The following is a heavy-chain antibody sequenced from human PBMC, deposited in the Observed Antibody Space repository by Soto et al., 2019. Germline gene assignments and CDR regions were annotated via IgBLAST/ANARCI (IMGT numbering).Heavy chain of an antibody. CDR2: INAGNGNT. J-gene: IGHJ4*02. CDR1: GYTFTSYA. D-gene: IGHD2-15*01. V-gene: IGHV1-3*01. Sequence: QVQLVQSGAEVKKPGASVKVSCKASGYTFTSYAMHWVRQAPGQRLEWMGWINAGNGNTKYSQKFQGRVTITRDTTAGTADMEVSSRRSEDTAADYCSADLGGWLDYWGQGTLVTVSS. CDR3: SADLGGWLDY.